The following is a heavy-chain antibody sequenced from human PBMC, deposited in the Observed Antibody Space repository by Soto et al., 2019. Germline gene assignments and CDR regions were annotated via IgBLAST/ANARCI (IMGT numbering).Heavy chain of an antibody. CDR3: ARRNYYDSSGLFDY. CDR2: IYYSGST. J-gene: IGHJ4*02. D-gene: IGHD3-22*01. CDR1: DGSISNYY. V-gene: IGHV4-59*08. Sequence: SETLSLTCTVSDGSISNYYWSWIRQHPGKGLEWIGYIYYSGSTKYNPSLKSRLTISLDTSKNQFSLKLSSVTATDTAVYYCARRNYYDSSGLFDYWGQGALVTVSS.